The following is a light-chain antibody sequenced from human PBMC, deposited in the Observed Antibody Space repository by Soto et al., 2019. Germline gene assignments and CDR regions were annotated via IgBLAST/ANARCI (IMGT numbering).Light chain of an antibody. V-gene: IGKV3-11*01. Sequence: IVFTQSPSTLSLSPGERATLSCRASQSVSSYLAWYQQKPGQAPRLLIYDASNRATGIPARFSGSGSGTEFALTISGLKSEDSAVYYCQQYQDGWKFGQGTKVDIK. CDR2: DAS. J-gene: IGKJ1*01. CDR3: QQYQDGWK. CDR1: QSVSSY.